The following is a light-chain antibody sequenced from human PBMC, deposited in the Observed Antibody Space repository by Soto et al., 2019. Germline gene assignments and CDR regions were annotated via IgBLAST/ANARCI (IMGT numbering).Light chain of an antibody. CDR2: STN. V-gene: IGLV8-61*01. Sequence: QTVVTQEPSFSVSPGGIVTLTCGLSSGSVSTSYYASWYQQTPGQAPRTLIYSTNTRSSGVPDRFSGSILGNKAALTITGAQADDESDYYCVLYMGSGISVFGGGTTLTVL. CDR1: SGSVSTSYY. CDR3: VLYMGSGISV. J-gene: IGLJ3*02.